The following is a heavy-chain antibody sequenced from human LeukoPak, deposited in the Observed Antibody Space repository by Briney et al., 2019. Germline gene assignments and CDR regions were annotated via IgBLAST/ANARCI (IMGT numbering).Heavy chain of an antibody. CDR2: THYSGST. CDR1: GGSISSYY. V-gene: IGHV4-59*08. J-gene: IGHJ3*01. D-gene: IGHD6-13*01. CDR3: ARGAAGTVPFDF. Sequence: SETLSLTCAVSGGSISSYYWSWIRQPPGKGLEWIGYTHYSGSTDYNPSLKTRVTISVAPSKNQFSLKLSSVTAAETAAYYCARGAAGTVPFDFWGQGTLVTVSS.